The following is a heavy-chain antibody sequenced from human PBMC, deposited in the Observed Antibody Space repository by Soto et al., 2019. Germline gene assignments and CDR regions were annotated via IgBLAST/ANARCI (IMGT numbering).Heavy chain of an antibody. CDR2: IYQSGGI. V-gene: IGHV4-4*02. CDR3: ARAHTSGWQQYYVDS. CDR1: NGSISSDNW. Sequence: QVQLQQSGPGLVKPSETLSLTCSVSNGSISSDNWWAWVHQSPPKVLEWIGEIYQSGGINITPSLLSRVSISIDKSNNEFSLQLTSVTSADTAICYCARAHTSGWQQYYVDSWGQGILVTVSS. D-gene: IGHD6-19*01. J-gene: IGHJ4*02.